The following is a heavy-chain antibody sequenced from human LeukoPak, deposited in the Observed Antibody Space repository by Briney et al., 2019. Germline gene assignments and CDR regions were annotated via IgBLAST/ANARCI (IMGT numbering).Heavy chain of an antibody. V-gene: IGHV4-59*01. CDR1: GGSISSYY. CDR3: ARVLAGYSSSWDYYYYYMDA. J-gene: IGHJ6*03. CDR2: IYYSGST. D-gene: IGHD6-13*01. Sequence: PSETLSLTCTVSGGSISSYYWSWIRQPPGKGLEWIGYIYYSGSTNYNPSLKSRVTISVDTSKNQFSLKLSSVTAADTAVYYCARVLAGYSSSWDYYYYYMDAWGKGTTVTISS.